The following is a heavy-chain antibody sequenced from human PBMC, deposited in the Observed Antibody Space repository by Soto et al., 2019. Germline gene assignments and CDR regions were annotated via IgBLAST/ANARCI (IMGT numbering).Heavy chain of an antibody. J-gene: IGHJ4*02. V-gene: IGHV4-61*01. Sequence: QVQLQESGPGLVKPSETLSLTCTVSGGSVSSGNQYWSWIRQPPGKGLEWIGYIYNSGSTDYNPSLKSRVSISVDTSKNQFSLNLSSVPAADTAMYLCASGSSVSAYIDSWGQGTLVTVSS. D-gene: IGHD6-13*01. CDR1: GGSVSSGNQY. CDR3: ASGSSVSAYIDS. CDR2: IYNSGST.